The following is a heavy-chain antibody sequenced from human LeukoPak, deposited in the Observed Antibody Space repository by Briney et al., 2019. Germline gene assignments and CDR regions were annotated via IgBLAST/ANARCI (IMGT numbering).Heavy chain of an antibody. CDR1: GFAFGDYH. CDR2: ISMSSDYK. CDR3: AGPTCLRGAYCSTNF. Sequence: PGGSLRLSCAAPGFAFGDYHMSWIRQAPRKGLEWVSYISMSSDYKDFADSVRGRFTVSRDNAKNSMYLQMSSLRAEDTAVYYCAGPTCLRGAYCSTNFWGQGTLVTVSS. J-gene: IGHJ4*02. D-gene: IGHD2-2*01. V-gene: IGHV3-11*03.